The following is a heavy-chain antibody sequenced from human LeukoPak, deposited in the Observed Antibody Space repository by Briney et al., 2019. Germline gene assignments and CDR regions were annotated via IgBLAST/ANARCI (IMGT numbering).Heavy chain of an antibody. D-gene: IGHD6-19*01. CDR3: ARDPSSGWQTGDY. V-gene: IGHV1-69*01. J-gene: IGHJ4*02. CDR2: IIPMFGTA. CDR1: GGTFSSYA. Sequence: GSSVKVSCKASGGTFSSYAISWVRQAPGQGLEWMGGIIPMFGTANYAQKFQGRVTITADESTSTAYMELSSLRSEDTAVYYCARDPSSGWQTGDYWGQGTLVTVSS.